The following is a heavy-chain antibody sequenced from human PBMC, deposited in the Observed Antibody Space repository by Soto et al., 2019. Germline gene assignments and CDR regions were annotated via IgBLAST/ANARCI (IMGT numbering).Heavy chain of an antibody. D-gene: IGHD1-26*01. CDR3: ARDLLPFGIYYPYYYGMDV. CDR2: INPNSGGT. Sequence: ASVKVSCKASGYTFTGYYMHWVRQAPGQGLEWMGWINPNSGGTNYAQKFQGWVTMTRDTSISTAYMELSRLRSDDTAVYYCARDLLPFGIYYPYYYGMDVCGQGTTVTVSS. J-gene: IGHJ6*02. CDR1: GYTFTGYY. V-gene: IGHV1-2*04.